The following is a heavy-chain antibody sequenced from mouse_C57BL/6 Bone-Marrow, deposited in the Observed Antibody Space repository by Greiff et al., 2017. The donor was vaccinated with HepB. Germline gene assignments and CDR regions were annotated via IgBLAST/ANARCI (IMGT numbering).Heavy chain of an antibody. CDR3: ARTYYDYGGYAMDY. D-gene: IGHD2-4*01. CDR2: IDPSDSYT. CDR1: GYTFTSYW. V-gene: IGHV1-69*01. J-gene: IGHJ4*01. Sequence: QVQLQQSGAELARPGASVKLSCKASGYTFTSYWMHWVKQRPGQGLEWIGEIDPSDSYTNYNQKFKGKSTLTVDKSSSTAYMQLSSLTSEDSAVYYCARTYYDYGGYAMDYWGQGTSVTVSS.